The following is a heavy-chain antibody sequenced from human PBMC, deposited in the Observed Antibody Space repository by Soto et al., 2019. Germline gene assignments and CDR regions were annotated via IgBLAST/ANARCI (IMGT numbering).Heavy chain of an antibody. J-gene: IGHJ4*02. D-gene: IGHD3-22*01. CDR1: GGSISSGGYY. Sequence: PSETLSLTCTVSGGSISSGGYYWSWIRQHPGKGLEWIGYIYYSGSTYYNPSLKSRVTISVDTSKNQFSLKLSSVTAADTAVYYCAKTTYYYDSSGPAGGLYFDYWGQGTLVTVSS. CDR2: IYYSGST. CDR3: AKTTYYYDSSGPAGGLYFDY. V-gene: IGHV4-31*03.